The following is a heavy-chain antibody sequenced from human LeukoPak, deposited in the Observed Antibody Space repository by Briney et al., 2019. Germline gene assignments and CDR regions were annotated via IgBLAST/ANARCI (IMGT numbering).Heavy chain of an antibody. Sequence: SETLSLTCAVYGGSFSGYYWSWIRQPPGKGLEWIGEINHSGSTNYNPSLKSRVTISVDTSKNQFSLKLSSVTAADTAVYYCARVLSHYDSSGYYYAHLRYFDHWGQGTLVTVSS. CDR3: ARVLSHYDSSGYYYAHLRYFDH. D-gene: IGHD3-22*01. CDR1: GGSFSGYY. V-gene: IGHV4-34*01. J-gene: IGHJ4*02. CDR2: INHSGST.